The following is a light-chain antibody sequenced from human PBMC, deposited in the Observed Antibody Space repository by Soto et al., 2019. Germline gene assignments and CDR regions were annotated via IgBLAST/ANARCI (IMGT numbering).Light chain of an antibody. J-gene: IGLJ2*01. CDR2: DVT. Sequence: QYALTQPRSVSGSPGQSVTISCTGTGSDVGGYNYVSWYQQHPGQAPKLMIYDVTKRPSGVPDRFSGSKSGNTASLSISGLQAEDEADYYCCSYGGGYTPLLFGGGTKLTVL. CDR3: CSYGGGYTPLL. CDR1: GSDVGGYNY. V-gene: IGLV2-11*01.